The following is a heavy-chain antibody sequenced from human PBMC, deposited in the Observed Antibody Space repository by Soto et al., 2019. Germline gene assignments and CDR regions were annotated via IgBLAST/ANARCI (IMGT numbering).Heavy chain of an antibody. Sequence: SETLSLTCTVSGGSISSYYWSWIRQPPGKGLEWIGYIYYSGSTNYNPSLKSRVTISVDTSKNQFSLKLSSVTAADTAVYYCARDIVVVTARWFDPWGQGTLVTV. V-gene: IGHV4-59*01. CDR1: GGSISSYY. CDR3: ARDIVVVTARWFDP. D-gene: IGHD2-21*02. CDR2: IYYSGST. J-gene: IGHJ5*02.